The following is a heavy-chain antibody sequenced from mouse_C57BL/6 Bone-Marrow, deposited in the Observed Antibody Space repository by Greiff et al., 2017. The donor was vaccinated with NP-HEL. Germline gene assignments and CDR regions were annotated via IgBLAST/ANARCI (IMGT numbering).Heavy chain of an antibody. CDR1: GFNLKNTY. CDR2: IDPANGNT. V-gene: IGHV14-3*01. J-gene: IGHJ1*03. Sequence: VQLQQSVAELVRPGASVKLSCTASGFNLKNTYMHWVKQRPEKSLEWIGRIDPANGNTKYAPKFQGKATITADTSTNTAYLQLSSLTAEDTAIYYSASGLPPTGGYFDVWGTGTTVTVSS. CDR3: ASGLPPTGGYFDV. D-gene: IGHD3-1*01.